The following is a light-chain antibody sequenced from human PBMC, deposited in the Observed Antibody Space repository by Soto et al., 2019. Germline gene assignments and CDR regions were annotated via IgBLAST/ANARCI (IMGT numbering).Light chain of an antibody. CDR1: HSVSSTY. CDR3: QQYGSSRWT. J-gene: IGKJ1*01. Sequence: EIVLTQSPDTLSLFPGERATLSCRASHSVSSTYLAWYQQKPRQAPRPLISAASSRATGTPDRFSGSGSGTDFTLTISRLEPEDFAVYYCQQYGSSRWTFGQGTKVEIK. V-gene: IGKV3-20*01. CDR2: AAS.